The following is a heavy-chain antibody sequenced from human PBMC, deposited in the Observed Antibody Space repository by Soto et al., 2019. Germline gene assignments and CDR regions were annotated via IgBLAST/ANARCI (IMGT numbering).Heavy chain of an antibody. CDR2: VYWTGST. D-gene: IGHD2-8*01. CDR1: GESITTNGYY. J-gene: IGHJ4*02. CDR3: ARSHYTYGLLIDY. Sequence: PSETLSLTCSVSGESITTNGYYWGWIRQPPGKGLQWIGNVYWTGSTFSHPSLTSRVFISVDTSKNEFSLRLTSVTAADTAVYYCARSHYTYGLLIDYWCPGTLVTVSS. V-gene: IGHV4-39*01.